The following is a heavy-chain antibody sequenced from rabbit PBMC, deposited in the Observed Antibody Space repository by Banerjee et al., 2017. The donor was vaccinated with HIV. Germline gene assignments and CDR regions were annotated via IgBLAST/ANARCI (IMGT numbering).Heavy chain of an antibody. CDR2: IDTSSGST. CDR1: GFTISSSYC. J-gene: IGHJ3*01. D-gene: IGHD2-1*01. V-gene: IGHV1S40*01. Sequence: QSLEESGGGLVQPGGSLTLSCKASGFTISSSYCMCWVRQAPGKGLEWIACIDTSSGSTYYASWAKGRFTISKTSSTTVTLQMTSLTAADTATYFCARDVGDVDDDYFGLWGQGTLVTVS. CDR3: ARDVGDVDDDYFGL.